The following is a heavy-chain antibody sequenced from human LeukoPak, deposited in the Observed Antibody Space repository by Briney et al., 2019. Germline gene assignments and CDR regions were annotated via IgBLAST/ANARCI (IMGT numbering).Heavy chain of an antibody. J-gene: IGHJ4*02. V-gene: IGHV4-34*01. Sequence: SETLSLTCAVYGGSFSGYYWSWIRQPPGKGLEWIGEINHSGSTNYNPSLKSRVTISVDTSKNQFSLKLSSVTAADTAVYYCARAPYYWGQGTLVTVSS. CDR1: GGSFSGYY. CDR2: INHSGST. CDR3: ARAPYY.